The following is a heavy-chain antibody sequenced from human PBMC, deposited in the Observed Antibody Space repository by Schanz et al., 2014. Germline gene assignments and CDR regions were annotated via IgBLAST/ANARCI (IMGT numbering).Heavy chain of an antibody. CDR2: INTGVNT. CDR1: GFTFGDYA. Sequence: EVQLLESGGGLVQPGGSLRLSCAASGFTFGDYAMTWVRQAPGKGLEWVSAINTGVNTYYADSVRGRFTMCRDNSKNTLYLQMNSLRAGDAAVYYCARGLIAAAGGAFDYWGQGTLVAVSA. D-gene: IGHD6-13*01. J-gene: IGHJ4*02. V-gene: IGHV3-23*01. CDR3: ARGLIAAAGGAFDY.